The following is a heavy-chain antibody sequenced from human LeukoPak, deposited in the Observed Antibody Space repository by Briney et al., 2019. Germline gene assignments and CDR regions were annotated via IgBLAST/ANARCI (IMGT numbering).Heavy chain of an antibody. D-gene: IGHD4-11*01. CDR3: AKDAQRGCDYSNSLEK. J-gene: IGHJ4*02. Sequence: GGSLRLSCVASKFTFSHFGMHWVRQAPGKGLEWVAVIWNDGSSQYYADSVKGRFTVSRDSSQNIVYLQMNSLRPEDTAVYYCAKDAQRGCDYSNSLEKWGQGTLVTVSS. V-gene: IGHV3-33*06. CDR2: IWNDGSSQ. CDR1: KFTFSHFG.